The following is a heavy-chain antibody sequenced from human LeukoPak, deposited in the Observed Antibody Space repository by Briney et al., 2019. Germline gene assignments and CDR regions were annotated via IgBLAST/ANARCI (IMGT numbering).Heavy chain of an antibody. D-gene: IGHD3-16*02. CDR1: GFTFDDSV. CDR2: INWNGGST. CDR3: ARDWFTRLGELSPDRAFDY. V-gene: IGHV3-20*04. Sequence: GGSLRLSCAASGFTFDDSVMSWVRQAPGKGLKWVSGINWNGGSTGYADSVKGRFTISRDNAKNSLYLQMSSLRAEDTALYYCARDWFTRLGELSPDRAFDYWGQGTLVTVSS. J-gene: IGHJ4*02.